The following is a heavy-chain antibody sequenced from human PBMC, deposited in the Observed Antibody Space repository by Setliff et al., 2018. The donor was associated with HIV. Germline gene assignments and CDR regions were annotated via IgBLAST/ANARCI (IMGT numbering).Heavy chain of an antibody. CDR1: ADTFTNCL. CDR2: INTDSGTP. J-gene: IGHJ5*01. D-gene: IGHD3-3*01. V-gene: IGHV7-4-1*02. Sequence: ASVKVSCKASADTFTNCLINWVRQAPGQGLEWMGWINTDSGTPTYAQAFTGRFVFSLDTSVNTAFLQITSLKAEDTAVYYCGRGDHDVWGDYSNFFDSWGQGTLVTVSS. CDR3: GRGDHDVWGDYSNFFDS.